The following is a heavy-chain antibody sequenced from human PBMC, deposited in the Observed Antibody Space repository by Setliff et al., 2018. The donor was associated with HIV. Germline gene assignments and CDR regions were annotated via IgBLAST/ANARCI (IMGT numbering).Heavy chain of an antibody. V-gene: IGHV4-59*01. D-gene: IGHD6-6*01. CDR3: ARGLRSSTYYYYYYMDV. CDR2: IYYSGST. Sequence: SETLSLTCTVSGASITSSYWTWIRQSPGRGLEWIGYIYYSGSTNYNPSLKSRVTISVDTSKNQFSLKLSSVTAADTAVYYCARGLRSSTYYYYYYMDVWGKGTTVTVSS. J-gene: IGHJ6*03. CDR1: GASITSSY.